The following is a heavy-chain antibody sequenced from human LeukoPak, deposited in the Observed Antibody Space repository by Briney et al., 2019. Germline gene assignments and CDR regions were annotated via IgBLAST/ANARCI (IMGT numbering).Heavy chain of an antibody. CDR1: GGSISSYY. CDR2: IYYSGST. J-gene: IGHJ4*02. D-gene: IGHD4-17*01. Sequence: SETLSLTCTVSGGSISSYYWSWIRQPPGKGLEWIGYIYYSGSTNYNPSLKSRVTMSVDTSKNQFSLNLSSVTAADTAVYYCASLMTTVTTGYYWGQGTLVTVSS. CDR3: ASLMTTVTTGYY. V-gene: IGHV4-59*01.